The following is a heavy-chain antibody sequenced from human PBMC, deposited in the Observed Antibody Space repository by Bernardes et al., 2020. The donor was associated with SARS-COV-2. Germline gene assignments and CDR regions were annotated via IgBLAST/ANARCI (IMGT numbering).Heavy chain of an antibody. V-gene: IGHV3-7*04. CDR1: GFTFNTHW. J-gene: IGHJ4*02. D-gene: IGHD2-15*01. CDR3: AGGGGY. Sequence: SLRLSSAASGFTFNTHWMRWVRQAPGKGLECVASINQDGSHADYVDSVKGRFTISRDNAKNSLYLQMNGLRVEDTALYYCAGGGGYWGQGALVTVSS. CDR2: INQDGSHA.